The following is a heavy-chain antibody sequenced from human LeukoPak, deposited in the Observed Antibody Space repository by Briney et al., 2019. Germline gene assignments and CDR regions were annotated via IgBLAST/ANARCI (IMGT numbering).Heavy chain of an antibody. CDR3: AKSAGYSYGPYNWFDP. CDR2: KSGSGGST. J-gene: IGHJ5*02. D-gene: IGHD5-18*01. Sequence: GGSLRLSCAASGFTFSSYAMSWVRQAPGKGLEWVSAKSGSGGSTYYADSVKGRFTISRDNSKNTLYLQMNSLRAEDTAVYYCAKSAGYSYGPYNWFDPWGQGTLVTVSS. CDR1: GFTFSSYA. V-gene: IGHV3-23*01.